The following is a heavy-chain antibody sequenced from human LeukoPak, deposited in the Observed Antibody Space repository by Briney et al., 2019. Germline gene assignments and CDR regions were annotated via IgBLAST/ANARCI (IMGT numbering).Heavy chain of an antibody. CDR2: ISSSSSYI. V-gene: IGHV3-21*01. CDR3: AVSGYSLNYYGMDV. J-gene: IGHJ6*02. Sequence: GSLRLSCAASGFTFSSYSMNWVRQAPGTGLEWVSSISSSSSYIYYADSVKGRFTISRDNAKNSLYLQMNSLRAEDTAVYYCAVSGYSLNYYGMDVWGQGTTVTVSS. D-gene: IGHD3-3*01. CDR1: GFTFSSYS.